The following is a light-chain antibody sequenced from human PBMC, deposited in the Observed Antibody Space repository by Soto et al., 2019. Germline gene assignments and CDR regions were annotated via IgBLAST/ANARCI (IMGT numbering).Light chain of an antibody. J-gene: IGLJ1*01. CDR3: QVWDTTSDQLYV. V-gene: IGLV3-21*02. Sequence: SYELTQPPSVSVAPGQTARITCGGHNIGSKTVHWYQQMPGQAPVLVIYDDSDRPSGISERFSGSNSGNTATLTISRVEAGDEAVYYCQVWDTTSDQLYVFGTGTKVTVL. CDR1: NIGSKT. CDR2: DDS.